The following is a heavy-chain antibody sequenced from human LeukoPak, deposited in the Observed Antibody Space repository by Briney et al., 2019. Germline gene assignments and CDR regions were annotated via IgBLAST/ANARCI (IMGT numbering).Heavy chain of an antibody. CDR1: GFTFSSYG. CDR3: AKDRGTSVVPGF. Sequence: GGSLRLSCAASGFTFSSYGMHWVRQAPGKWLEWVAFIRYDGSNKYYADSVKGRFTISRDNSKNTLYLQMNSLRAEETAVYYCAKDRGTSVVPGFWGQGTLVTVSS. J-gene: IGHJ4*02. CDR2: IRYDGSNK. D-gene: IGHD2-2*01. V-gene: IGHV3-30*02.